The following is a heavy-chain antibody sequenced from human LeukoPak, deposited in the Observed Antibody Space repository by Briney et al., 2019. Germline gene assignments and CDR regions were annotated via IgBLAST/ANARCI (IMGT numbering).Heavy chain of an antibody. V-gene: IGHV3-30*02. CDR3: AKDGVSLLWFGELFDYFDY. D-gene: IGHD3-10*01. CDR2: IRYDGTNK. CDR1: GFTFNTFG. J-gene: IGHJ4*02. Sequence: GGSLRLSCIVSGFTFNTFGMHWVRRAPGRGLEWVAFIRYDGTNKYYADSVKGRFTISRDNSKNTLYLQMNSLRAEDTAVYYCAKDGVSLLWFGELFDYFDYWGQGTLVTVSS.